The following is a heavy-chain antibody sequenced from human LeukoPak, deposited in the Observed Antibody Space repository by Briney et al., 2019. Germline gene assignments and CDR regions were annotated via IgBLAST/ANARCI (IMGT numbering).Heavy chain of an antibody. CDR2: ISGSGGST. CDR3: AKGSGDIVVVPGDYFDY. V-gene: IGHV3-23*01. D-gene: IGHD2-2*01. Sequence: PGGSLRLSCAASGFTFSSYAMSWVRQAPGKGLEWVSAISGSGGSTYYADSVKGRFTISRDNSKNTLYLQMNSLRAEDTAVYYCAKGSGDIVVVPGDYFDYWGQGTLVTVSS. CDR1: GFTFSSYA. J-gene: IGHJ4*02.